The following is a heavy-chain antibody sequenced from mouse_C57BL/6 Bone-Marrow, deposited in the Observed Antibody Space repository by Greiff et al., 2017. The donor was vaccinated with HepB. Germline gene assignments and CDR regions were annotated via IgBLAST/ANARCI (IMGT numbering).Heavy chain of an antibody. Sequence: DVKLQESGPELVKPGASVKIPCKASGYTFTDYNMDWVKQSHGKSLEWIGDINPNNGGTIYNQKFKGKATLTVDKSSSTAYMELRSLTSEDTAVYYCARWGNSGFAYWGQGTLVTVSA. V-gene: IGHV1-18*01. CDR3: ARWGNSGFAY. J-gene: IGHJ3*01. CDR2: INPNNGGT. CDR1: GYTFTDYN. D-gene: IGHD2-1*01.